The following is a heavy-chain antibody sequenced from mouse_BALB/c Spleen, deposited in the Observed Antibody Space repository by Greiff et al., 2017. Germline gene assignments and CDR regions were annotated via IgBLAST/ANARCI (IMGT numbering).Heavy chain of an antibody. D-gene: IGHD2-3*01. Sequence: VQLKQSGAELVRPGALVKLSCKASGFNIKDYYMHWVKQRPEQGLEWIGWIDPENGNTIYDPKFQGKASITADTSSNTAYLQISSLTSEDTAVYYCARNLYDGYDGGDYWGQGTTLTVSS. CDR1: GFNIKDYY. J-gene: IGHJ2*01. CDR3: ARNLYDGYDGGDY. V-gene: IGHV14-1*02. CDR2: IDPENGNT.